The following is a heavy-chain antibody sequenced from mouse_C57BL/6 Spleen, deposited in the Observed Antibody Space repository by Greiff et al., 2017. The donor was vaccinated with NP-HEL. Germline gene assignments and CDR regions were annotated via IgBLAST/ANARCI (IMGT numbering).Heavy chain of an antibody. Sequence: QVHVKQPGAELVKPGASVKLSCKASGYTFTSYWMHWVKQRPGQGLEWIGMIHPNSGSTNYNEKFKSKATLTVDKSSSTAYMQLSSLTSEDSAVYYCARGYGNYFDYWGQGTTLTVSS. V-gene: IGHV1-64*01. D-gene: IGHD2-1*01. CDR2: IHPNSGST. CDR3: ARGYGNYFDY. J-gene: IGHJ2*01. CDR1: GYTFTSYW.